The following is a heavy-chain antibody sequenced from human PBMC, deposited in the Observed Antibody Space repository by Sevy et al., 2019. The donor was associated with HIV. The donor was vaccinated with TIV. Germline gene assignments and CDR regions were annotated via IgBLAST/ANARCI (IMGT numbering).Heavy chain of an antibody. V-gene: IGHV1-69*06. D-gene: IGHD1-26*01. J-gene: IGHJ6*03. CDR1: GGTFSSYA. CDR3: AGDISGSYYHYYYMDV. CDR2: IIPIFGTA. Sequence: ASVKVSCKASGGTFSSYAISWVRQAPGQGLEWMGGIIPIFGTANYAQKFQGRVTITADKSTSTAYMELSSLRSEDTAGYYCAGDISGSYYHYYYMDVWGKGTTVTVSS.